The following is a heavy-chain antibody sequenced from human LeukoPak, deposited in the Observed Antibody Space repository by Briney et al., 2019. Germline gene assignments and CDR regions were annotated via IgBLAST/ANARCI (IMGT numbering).Heavy chain of an antibody. J-gene: IGHJ4*02. CDR3: ASSTEGVS. CDR1: GFTFSSYG. Sequence: PGGSLRLSCAASGFTFSSYGMHWVRQAPGKGLEWVAVIWYGGSNKYYADSVKGRFTISRDNSKNTLYLQMNSLRAEDTAVYYCASSTEGVSWGQGTLISVSS. V-gene: IGHV3-33*08. CDR2: IWYGGSNK.